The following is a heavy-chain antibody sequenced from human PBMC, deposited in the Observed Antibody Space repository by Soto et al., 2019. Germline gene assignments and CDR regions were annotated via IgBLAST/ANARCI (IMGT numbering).Heavy chain of an antibody. Sequence: PGESLKISCKGSGYSFTSYWIGWVRQMPGKGLEWMGIIYPGDSDTRYSPSFQGQVTISADKSISTAYLQWSSLKASDTAMYYCARRQGYSSSWYYYGMDVWGQGTTVTVSS. V-gene: IGHV5-51*01. CDR3: ARRQGYSSSWYYYGMDV. J-gene: IGHJ6*02. CDR1: GYSFTSYW. D-gene: IGHD6-13*01. CDR2: IYPGDSDT.